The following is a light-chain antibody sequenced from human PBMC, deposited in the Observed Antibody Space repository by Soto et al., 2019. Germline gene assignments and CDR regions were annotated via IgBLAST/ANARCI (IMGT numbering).Light chain of an antibody. CDR3: VSYTSRTNLVV. CDR1: HSDVGGFDY. Sequence: QSALIQPASVSGSPGQSNTISCTGTHSDVGGFDYVSWFQQYPGRAPKLLIFDVRDRPSGVSNRFSGSKSGATASLTISGLQADDEADYYCVSYTSRTNLVVFGTGTKLTVL. CDR2: DVR. J-gene: IGLJ2*01. V-gene: IGLV2-14*03.